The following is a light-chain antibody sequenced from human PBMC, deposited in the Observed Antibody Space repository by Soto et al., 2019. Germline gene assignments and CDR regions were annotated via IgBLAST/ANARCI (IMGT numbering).Light chain of an antibody. CDR1: SSDVGGYNY. CDR2: EVN. Sequence: QSALTQPPSASGSPGQSVTISCTGTSSDVGGYNYVSWYQQHPGKVPKLMIYEVNKRPSGVPDRFSGSKSGNTASLTFSGLQAEDEADYYCSSYGGSNNLVFGGGTKLTVL. J-gene: IGLJ2*01. V-gene: IGLV2-8*01. CDR3: SSYGGSNNLV.